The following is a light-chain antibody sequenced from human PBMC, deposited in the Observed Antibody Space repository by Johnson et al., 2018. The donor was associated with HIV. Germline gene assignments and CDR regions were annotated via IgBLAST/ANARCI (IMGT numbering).Light chain of an antibody. J-gene: IGLJ1*01. CDR2: ENN. CDR1: SSNIGNNY. V-gene: IGLV1-51*02. Sequence: SVLTQPPSVSAAPGQKVTISCSGSSSNIGNNYVSWYQQLPGTAPKLLIYENNKRPSGIPDRFSGSKSGTSATLGITGLQTGDEADYYCGTWDSRLSAYVFGTGTKVTVL. CDR3: GTWDSRLSAYV.